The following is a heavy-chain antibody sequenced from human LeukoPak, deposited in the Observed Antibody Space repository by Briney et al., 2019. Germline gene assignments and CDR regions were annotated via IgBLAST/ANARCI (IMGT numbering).Heavy chain of an antibody. V-gene: IGHV3-23*01. Sequence: GGSLRLSCAASGFTFSNYAMSWVRQAPGKGLEWVSGISTSGGSTYYADSVKGRFTISRDISKNTLYLQMNSLRAEDTAVHYCAKVVGGKGGVFDSWGQGTLVTVSS. J-gene: IGHJ4*02. CDR3: AKVVGGKGGVFDS. D-gene: IGHD1-26*01. CDR2: ISTSGGST. CDR1: GFTFSNYA.